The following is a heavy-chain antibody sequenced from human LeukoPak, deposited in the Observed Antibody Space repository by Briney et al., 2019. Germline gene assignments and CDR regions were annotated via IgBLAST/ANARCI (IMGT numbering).Heavy chain of an antibody. J-gene: IGHJ6*02. CDR1: GGSISSYY. Sequence: SETLSLTCTVSGGSISSYYWSWIRQPPGKGLEWIGYIYYSGSTTYNPSLKSRVTISVDTSKNQFSLKLSSVTAADTAVYYCAREYGGGMDVWGQGTTVTVSS. V-gene: IGHV4-59*01. CDR2: IYYSGST. CDR3: AREYGGGMDV. D-gene: IGHD4-17*01.